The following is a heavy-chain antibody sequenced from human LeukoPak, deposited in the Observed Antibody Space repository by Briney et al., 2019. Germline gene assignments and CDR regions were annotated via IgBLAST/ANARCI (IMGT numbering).Heavy chain of an antibody. Sequence: GGSLRLSCAASGFTFNDYAMHWVRQAPGKGLEWVSGISSNSGSIGYADSVKGRFTISRDNAKNSLYLQMNSLRAEDMALYYCAKDIRPSGSYSGEAFDIWGQGTMVTVSS. CDR3: AKDIRPSGSYSGEAFDI. CDR2: ISSNSGSI. D-gene: IGHD1-26*01. J-gene: IGHJ3*02. CDR1: GFTFNDYA. V-gene: IGHV3-9*03.